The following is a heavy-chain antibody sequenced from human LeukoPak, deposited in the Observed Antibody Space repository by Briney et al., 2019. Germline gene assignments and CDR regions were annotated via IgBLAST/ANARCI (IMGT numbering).Heavy chain of an antibody. CDR1: GGSISSSTNW. CDR2: IYHSGGT. Sequence: SGTLSLTCAVSGGSISSSTNWWSWVRQPPGKGLEWIGEIYHSGGTNYNPSLKSRITISVDKSQNQFSLKLSSVSAADTAVYYCARYGLAGYYFDYWGQGTLVTVSS. J-gene: IGHJ4*02. V-gene: IGHV4-4*02. D-gene: IGHD3-16*01. CDR3: ARYGLAGYYFDY.